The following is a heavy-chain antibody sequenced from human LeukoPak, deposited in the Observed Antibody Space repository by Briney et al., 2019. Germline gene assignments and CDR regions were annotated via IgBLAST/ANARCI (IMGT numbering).Heavy chain of an antibody. D-gene: IGHD2-15*01. CDR2: ISGSGGST. J-gene: IGHJ4*02. CDR3: AKKTGDIVVVAAATLDY. V-gene: IGHV3-23*01. Sequence: PGGSLRLSCAASGFTFSSYAMSWVRQAPGKGLEWVSAISGSGGSTYYADSVKGRFTISRDNSKNTLYLQMNSLRAEDTAVYYCAKKTGDIVVVAAATLDYWGQGTLVTVSS. CDR1: GFTFSSYA.